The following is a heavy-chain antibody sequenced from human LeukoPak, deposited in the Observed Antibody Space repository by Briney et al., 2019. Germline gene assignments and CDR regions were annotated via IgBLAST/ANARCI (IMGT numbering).Heavy chain of an antibody. V-gene: IGHV3-7*01. D-gene: IGHD6-13*01. CDR2: IKQDGSEK. CDR1: GFTFSSYW. J-gene: IGHJ6*03. Sequence: GGSLRLSCAASGFTFSSYWMSWVRQAPGKGLEWVANIKQDGSEKYYVDSVKGRFTISRDNSKNALYLQMNSLRAEDTAVYYCARSYSSTPQYYYYYYMDVWGKGTTVTVSS. CDR3: ARSYSSTPQYYYYYYMDV.